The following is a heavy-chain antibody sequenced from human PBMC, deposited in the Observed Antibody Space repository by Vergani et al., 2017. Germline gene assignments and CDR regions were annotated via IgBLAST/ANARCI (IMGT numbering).Heavy chain of an antibody. Sequence: QVTLKESGPVLVKPTETLTLTCAVSGFSVSDTRMGVSWIRQPPGKALEWLAHIYSDDEKAYTTSLKTRLTIFKDTSKNQVVLTMTNVDPLDTATYYCARIWTSNWYSEYWGQGSLVTVSS. V-gene: IGHV2-26*01. CDR1: GFSVSDTRMG. CDR3: ARIWTSNWYSEY. D-gene: IGHD6-13*01. J-gene: IGHJ4*02. CDR2: IYSDDEK.